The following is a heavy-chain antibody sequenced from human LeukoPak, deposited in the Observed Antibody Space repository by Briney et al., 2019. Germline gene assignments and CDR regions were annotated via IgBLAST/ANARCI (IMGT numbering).Heavy chain of an antibody. J-gene: IGHJ3*02. V-gene: IGHV4-59*01. CDR3: ASSSERWLQFWRLGAFDI. Sequence: SETLSLTCTASGGSISSYYWSWIRQPPGKGLEWIGYIYYSGSTNYNPSLKKRVTISVDTSKNQFSLKLSSVTAADTAVYYCASSSERWLQFWRLGAFDIWGQGTMVTVSS. CDR2: IYYSGST. CDR1: GGSISSYY. D-gene: IGHD5-24*01.